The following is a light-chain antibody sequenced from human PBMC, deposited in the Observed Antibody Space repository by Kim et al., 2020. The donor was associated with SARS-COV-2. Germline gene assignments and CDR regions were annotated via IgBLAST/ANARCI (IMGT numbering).Light chain of an antibody. CDR2: DAS. CDR3: QQYGDSPYT. V-gene: IGKV3-20*01. CDR1: QCVTSSY. J-gene: IGKJ2*01. Sequence: LSAGERDTLSSRASQCVTSSYLAWHQQKPGQAPRLLIYDASSRATGIPDRFSGSGSGTDFTLTISRLEPEDFAVYYCQQYGDSPYTFGQGTKLEI.